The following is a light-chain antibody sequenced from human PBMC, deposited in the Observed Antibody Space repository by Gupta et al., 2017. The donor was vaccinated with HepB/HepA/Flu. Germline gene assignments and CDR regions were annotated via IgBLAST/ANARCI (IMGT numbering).Light chain of an antibody. V-gene: IGKV3-11*01. Sequence: ELVLTPSPATLSLSPGERATLSCRASQSISSYLAWYQQKPGQAPRRLIYDAANRATGIPARFSGSGSGTDFTPTISSLEPEDFAVDYCQQRSNWPITFGQGTRLEIK. CDR3: QQRSNWPIT. J-gene: IGKJ5*01. CDR2: DAA. CDR1: QSISSY.